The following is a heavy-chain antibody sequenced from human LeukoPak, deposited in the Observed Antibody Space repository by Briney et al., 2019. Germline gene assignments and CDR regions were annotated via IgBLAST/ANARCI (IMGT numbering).Heavy chain of an antibody. CDR1: GGSISSYY. CDR2: IHYSGST. V-gene: IGHV4-59*01. J-gene: IGHJ4*02. Sequence: PSETLSLTCIVSGGSISSYYWSWIRQPPGKGLEWIGYIHYSGSTNYNPSLKSRVTISVDTSKNQFSLKLSSVTAADTAVYYCARVNPYYYDSSGYIKGYFDYWGQGTLVTVSS. CDR3: ARVNPYYYDSSGYIKGYFDY. D-gene: IGHD3-22*01.